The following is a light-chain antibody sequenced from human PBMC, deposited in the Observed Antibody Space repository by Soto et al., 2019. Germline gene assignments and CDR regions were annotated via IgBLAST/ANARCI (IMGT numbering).Light chain of an antibody. Sequence: IPLTQSPSSLAASIGDRVTIPCRASQGVSNYLAWFQQKPGQVPKCLIFETSSWQTGVPSRFSGSRSGTDFTLTITSLQPEDFATYYCQQYNSYPITFGQGTRLEIK. V-gene: IGKV1-16*01. J-gene: IGKJ5*01. CDR1: QGVSNY. CDR3: QQYNSYPIT. CDR2: ETS.